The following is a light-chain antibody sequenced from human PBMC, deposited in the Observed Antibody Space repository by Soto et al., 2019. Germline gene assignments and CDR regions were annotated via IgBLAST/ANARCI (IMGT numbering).Light chain of an antibody. CDR2: ASS. CDR1: QSIGGF. Sequence: MQMAQSPSCLSVSVGDRVTITCRASQSIGGFLNWYQQKLGKAPKLLIYASSSLQSGVPSRFSGSGSGTDFTLTISSLQPEDFATYYCQQSHSTPLTFGGGTKVDTK. J-gene: IGKJ4*01. V-gene: IGKV1-39*01. CDR3: QQSHSTPLT.